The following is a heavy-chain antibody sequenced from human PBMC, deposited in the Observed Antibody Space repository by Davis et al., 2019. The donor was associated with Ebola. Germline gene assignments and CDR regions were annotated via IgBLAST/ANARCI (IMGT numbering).Heavy chain of an antibody. CDR1: ACTFTSYD. Sequence: SVTDSCKASACTFTSYDIMCVGHASGEGLEWMGWMNPNSGNTGYAQKFQGRITMTRNISISTAYMELSSLRSDDTAVYYCARGVGARSGFHSWGQGSLVTVSS. J-gene: IGHJ4*02. CDR2: MNPNSGNT. D-gene: IGHD3-16*01. V-gene: IGHV1-8*01. CDR3: ARGVGARSGFHS.